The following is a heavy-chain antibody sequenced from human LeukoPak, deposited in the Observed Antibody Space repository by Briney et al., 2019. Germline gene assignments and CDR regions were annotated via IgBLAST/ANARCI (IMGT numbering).Heavy chain of an antibody. CDR3: ARKPGERWLAHDVFNI. CDR2: ISAYNGNT. CDR1: GYTFTSYG. D-gene: IGHD6-19*01. V-gene: IGHV1-18*01. Sequence: ASVKVSCKASGYTFTSYGISWVRQAPGQGLEWMGWISAYNGNTNYAQKLQGRVTMTTDTSTSTAYMELRSLRSDDTAVYYCARKPGERWLAHDVFNIWGQGTMVTVFS. J-gene: IGHJ3*02.